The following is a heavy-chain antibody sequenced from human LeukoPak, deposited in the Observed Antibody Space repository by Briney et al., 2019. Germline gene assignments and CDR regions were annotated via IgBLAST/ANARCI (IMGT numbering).Heavy chain of an antibody. V-gene: IGHV1-18*01. CDR1: GYTFTSYG. Sequence: ASVKVSCKASGYTFTSYGISWVRQAPGQGLEWMGWISAYNGNTNYAQKLQGRVTMTTDTSTSTAYMELRSLRSDDTAVYYCARDTTYYDYVWGSYRLDYWGQGTLVTVSS. J-gene: IGHJ4*02. D-gene: IGHD3-16*02. CDR2: ISAYNGNT. CDR3: ARDTTYYDYVWGSYRLDY.